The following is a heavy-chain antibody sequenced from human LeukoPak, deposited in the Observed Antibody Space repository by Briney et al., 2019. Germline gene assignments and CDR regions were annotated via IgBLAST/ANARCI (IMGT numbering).Heavy chain of an antibody. Sequence: ASVKVSCKASGYTFTSYYMHWVRQAPEQGLEWMGIINPSGGSTRYAQRFQGRVTMTRDTSTKTVYMEMSSLRSEDTAVYYCARDPLITATTTWFDPWGQGTLVTVSS. CDR2: INPSGGST. CDR1: GYTFTSYY. D-gene: IGHD1-7*01. J-gene: IGHJ5*02. CDR3: ARDPLITATTTWFDP. V-gene: IGHV1-46*01.